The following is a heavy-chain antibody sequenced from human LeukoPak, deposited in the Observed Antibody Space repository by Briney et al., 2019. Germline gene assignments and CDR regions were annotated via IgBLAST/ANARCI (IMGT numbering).Heavy chain of an antibody. J-gene: IGHJ3*02. D-gene: IGHD2-15*01. Sequence: GGSLRLSCAASGFTFSSYSMTWVRQAPGKWLEWVSSISSSSSYIYYADSVKGRFTISRDNAKNSLYLQMNSLRAEDTAVYYCARGYCSGGSCLGAFDIWGQGTMVTVSS. CDR3: ARGYCSGGSCLGAFDI. CDR2: ISSSSSYI. CDR1: GFTFSSYS. V-gene: IGHV3-21*01.